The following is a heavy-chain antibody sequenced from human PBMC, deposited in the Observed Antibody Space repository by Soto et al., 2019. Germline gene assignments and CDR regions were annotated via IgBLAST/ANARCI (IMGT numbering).Heavy chain of an antibody. J-gene: IGHJ6*02. CDR1: GFTFNSYW. D-gene: IGHD1-26*01. CDR3: ARALVTELYYHYGMDV. V-gene: IGHV3-7*04. CDR2: IKQDGSEK. Sequence: GGSLRLSCAAPGFTFNSYWMSWVRQAPGKGLEWVANIKQDGSEKYYVDSVKGRFTISRDNAKNSLYLQMNSLRAEDTAVYYCARALVTELYYHYGMDVWGQGTTVTVSS.